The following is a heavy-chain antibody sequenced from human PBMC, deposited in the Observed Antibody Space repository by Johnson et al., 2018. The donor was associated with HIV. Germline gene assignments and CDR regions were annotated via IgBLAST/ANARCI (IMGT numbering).Heavy chain of an antibody. CDR1: GFTFSSYA. CDR2: ISYDGSNK. CDR3: AKTLGYDSSGYHDGFDI. J-gene: IGHJ3*02. V-gene: IGHV3-30-3*02. Sequence: QVQLVESGGGVVQPGRSLRLSCAASGFTFSSYAVHWVRQAPGKGLEWVAVISYDGSNKYYADSVKGRFTISRDNSKNTLHLQMNSLSAEDTAVYYCAKTLGYDSSGYHDGFDIWGQGTLVTVSS. D-gene: IGHD3-22*01.